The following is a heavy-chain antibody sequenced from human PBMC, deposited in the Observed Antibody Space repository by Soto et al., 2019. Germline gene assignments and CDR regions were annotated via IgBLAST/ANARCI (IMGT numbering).Heavy chain of an antibody. V-gene: IGHV3-30*18. D-gene: IGHD4-17*01. CDR1: GFTFSSYG. CDR3: ANAPDGGLHDY. J-gene: IGHJ4*02. CDR2: ISYDGSNK. Sequence: QVQLVESGGGVVQPGRSLRLSCAASGFTFSSYGMHWVRQAPGKGLEWVAVISYDGSNKYYADSVKGRFTISRDNSKNTLYLQMNSLRAEDTAVYYCANAPDGGLHDYWGQGTLVTVSS.